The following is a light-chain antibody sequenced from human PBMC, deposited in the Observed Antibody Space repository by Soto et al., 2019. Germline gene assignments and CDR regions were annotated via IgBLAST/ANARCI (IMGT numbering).Light chain of an antibody. J-gene: IGKJ1*01. CDR2: GAS. CDR1: QSITNNY. V-gene: IGKV3-20*01. Sequence: EIVLTQSPGTLSLSPGERATLSCRASQSITNNYLAWYQQKPGRAHRLLIYGASSRATGIPDRFSGSGSGTEFTLTISRLEPEDFAVYYCQQYGSSSWTFGQGTKVDI. CDR3: QQYGSSSWT.